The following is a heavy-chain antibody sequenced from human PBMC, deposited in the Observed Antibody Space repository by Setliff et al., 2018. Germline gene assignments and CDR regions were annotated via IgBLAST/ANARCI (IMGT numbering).Heavy chain of an antibody. D-gene: IGHD5-18*01. J-gene: IGHJ4*02. CDR2: INTGNANT. Sequence: ASVKVSCKASGYTFTGYYMYWVRQAPGQELEWMGWINTGNANTKYSQKFQGRVTITRDASASTAYMELSSLRSEDTAVYYCYITYSYGLYYFDYWGQGTLVTVSS. CDR3: YITYSYGLYYFDY. CDR1: GYTFTGYY. V-gene: IGHV1-3*04.